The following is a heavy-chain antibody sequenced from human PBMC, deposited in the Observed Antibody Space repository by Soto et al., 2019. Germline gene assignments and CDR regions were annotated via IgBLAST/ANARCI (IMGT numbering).Heavy chain of an antibody. J-gene: IGHJ6*02. D-gene: IGHD2-2*01. CDR2: ISYDGSNK. Sequence: PGGSLRLSCAASGFTFSNYVMHWVRQAPGKGLGGVAVISYDGSNKFYADSLRGRFTISRDNSKNTLFLQMNSLRPEDTPVYYWAKDQYQLIRRCYGLDVWGQGTTVTVPS. CDR3: AKDQYQLIRRCYGLDV. CDR1: GFTFSNYV. V-gene: IGHV3-30*18.